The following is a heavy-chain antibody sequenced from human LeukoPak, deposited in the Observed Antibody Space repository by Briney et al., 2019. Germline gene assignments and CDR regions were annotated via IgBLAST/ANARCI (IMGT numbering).Heavy chain of an antibody. CDR1: GFTFSDYY. V-gene: IGHV3-30-3*01. CDR2: ISYDGSNK. J-gene: IGHJ4*02. Sequence: GGSLRLSCAASGFTFSDYYMSWIRQAPGKGLEWVAVISYDGSNKYYADSVKGRFTISRDNSKNTLYLQMSSLRAEDTAVYYCARVVEGSYFDYWGQGTLVTVSS. D-gene: IGHD3-10*01. CDR3: ARVVEGSYFDY.